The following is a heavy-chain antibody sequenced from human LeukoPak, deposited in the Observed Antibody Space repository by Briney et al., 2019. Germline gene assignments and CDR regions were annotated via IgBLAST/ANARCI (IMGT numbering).Heavy chain of an antibody. CDR1: GGSISSYY. V-gene: IGHV4-59*01. Sequence: KPSETLSLTCTVSGGSISSYYWSWIRQPPGKGLEWIGYIYYSGSTNYNPSLKSRVTISVDTSKNQFSLKLSSVTAADTAVYYCTRGISGIAAAGPEYFQHWGQGTLVTVSS. CDR3: TRGISGIAAAGPEYFQH. D-gene: IGHD6-13*01. J-gene: IGHJ1*01. CDR2: IYYSGST.